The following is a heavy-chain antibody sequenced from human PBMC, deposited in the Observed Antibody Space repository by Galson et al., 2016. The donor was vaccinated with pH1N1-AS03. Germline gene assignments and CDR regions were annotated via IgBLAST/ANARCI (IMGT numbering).Heavy chain of an antibody. J-gene: IGHJ4*02. CDR2: ISGTGGSP. Sequence: LRLSCAASGFTFSDYAMGWVRQAPGKGLEWLAEISGTGGSPFYADSVKGRVTISRDNSKNTVYLQMTSLRAEDTAVYYCATNALKVRVDYWGQGTLVTVSS. D-gene: IGHD1-1*01. CDR1: GFTFSDYA. V-gene: IGHV3-23*01. CDR3: ATNALKVRVDY.